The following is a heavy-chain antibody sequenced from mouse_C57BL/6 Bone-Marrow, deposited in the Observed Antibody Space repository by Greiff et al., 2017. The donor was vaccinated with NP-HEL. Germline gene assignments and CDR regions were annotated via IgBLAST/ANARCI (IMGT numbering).Heavy chain of an antibody. CDR2: INPYNGGT. D-gene: IGHD1-1*01. J-gene: IGHJ1*03. V-gene: IGHV1-19*01. CDR3: ARGGYYYGSYWYFDV. CDR1: GYTFTDYY. Sequence: VQLKQSGPVLVKPGASVKMSCKASGYTFTDYYMNWVKQSHGKSLEWIGVINPYNGGTSYNQKFKGKATLTVDTSSSTAYMELNSLTSEDSAVYYCARGGYYYGSYWYFDVWGTGTTVTVSS.